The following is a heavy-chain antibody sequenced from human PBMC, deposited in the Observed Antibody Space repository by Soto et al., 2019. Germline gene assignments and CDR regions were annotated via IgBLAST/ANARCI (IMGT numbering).Heavy chain of an antibody. CDR3: ARYPSMVRGKAYYYYGMDV. J-gene: IGHJ6*02. V-gene: IGHV1-46*01. Sequence: QVQLVQSGAEVKKPGASVKVSCKASGYTFTSYYMHWVRQAPGQGLEWMGIINPSGGSTSYAQKFQGRVPMTRDTSTSTVYMELSSLRSEDTAVYYCARYPSMVRGKAYYYYGMDVWGQGTTVTVSS. D-gene: IGHD3-10*01. CDR1: GYTFTSYY. CDR2: INPSGGST.